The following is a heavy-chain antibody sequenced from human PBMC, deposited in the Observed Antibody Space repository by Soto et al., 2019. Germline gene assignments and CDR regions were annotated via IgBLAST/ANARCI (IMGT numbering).Heavy chain of an antibody. Sequence: EVQLLESGGGFVQPGGSLRLSCAASGFRFSDFAMTWVRQAPGRGLGWVSAITGTASSTYYADSVKGRFTISRDNSKNTLYLQRNSLRAEDTAIYYCAKGAEGYVVSSLDSWGQGTLVTVSS. V-gene: IGHV3-23*01. J-gene: IGHJ4*02. CDR3: AKGAEGYVVSSLDS. CDR1: GFRFSDFA. D-gene: IGHD5-12*01. CDR2: ITGTASST.